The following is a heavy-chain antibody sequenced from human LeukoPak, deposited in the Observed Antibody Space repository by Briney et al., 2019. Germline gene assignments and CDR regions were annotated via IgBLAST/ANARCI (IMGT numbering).Heavy chain of an antibody. J-gene: IGHJ6*03. Sequence: ASVKVSCKASGGTFSSYAISWVRQAPGQGLEWMGGIIPIFGTANYAQKFQGRVTMTRNTSISTAYMELSSLRSEDTAVYYCARQEYSSSWSTNYYYYMDVWGKGTTVTISS. CDR1: GGTFSSYA. CDR2: IIPIFGTA. V-gene: IGHV1-69*05. CDR3: ARQEYSSSWSTNYYYYMDV. D-gene: IGHD6-13*01.